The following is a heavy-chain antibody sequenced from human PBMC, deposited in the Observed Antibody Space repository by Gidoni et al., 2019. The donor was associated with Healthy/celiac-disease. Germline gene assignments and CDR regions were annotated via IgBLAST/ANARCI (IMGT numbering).Heavy chain of an antibody. CDR1: GGTFSSYA. CDR2: TIPIFGTA. D-gene: IGHD4-4*01. V-gene: IGHV1-69*01. CDR3: ARDGVYSNARAFDI. Sequence: QVQLVQSGAEVKKPGSSVKVSCKASGGTFSSYAISWVRQAPGQGLEWLGGTIPIFGTANYAQEFQGRVTMTADETTSTAYMELSSLRSEDTAVYYCARDGVYSNARAFDIWGQGTMVTVSS. J-gene: IGHJ3*02.